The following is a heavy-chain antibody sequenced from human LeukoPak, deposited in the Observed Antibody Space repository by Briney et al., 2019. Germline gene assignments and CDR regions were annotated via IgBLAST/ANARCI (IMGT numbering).Heavy chain of an antibody. D-gene: IGHD1-26*01. V-gene: IGHV4-59*01. CDR1: GGSISSYY. CDR2: IYYSGST. Sequence: SETLSLTCTVSGGSISSYYWSWIRQPPGKGLEWIGYIYYSGSTNYNPSLKSRVTISVDTSKNQFSLKLSSVTAADTAVYYCARGKWELRNWFDPWGQGTLVTVSS. J-gene: IGHJ5*02. CDR3: ARGKWELRNWFDP.